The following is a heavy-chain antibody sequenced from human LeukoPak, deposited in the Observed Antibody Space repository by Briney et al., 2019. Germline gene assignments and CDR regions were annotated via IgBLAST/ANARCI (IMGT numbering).Heavy chain of an antibody. CDR2: IYSGGDT. CDR1: GFTVSSNY. V-gene: IGHV3-66*01. D-gene: IGHD1-26*01. J-gene: IGHJ4*02. Sequence: SGGSLRLSCAASGFTVSSNYMTWVRQAPGKGLEWVSVIYSGGDTYYADSVKGRFTISRDNSKNTLYLQVNSLRAEDTAVYYCARRSGEGYFDCWGQGTLVTVSS. CDR3: ARRSGEGYFDC.